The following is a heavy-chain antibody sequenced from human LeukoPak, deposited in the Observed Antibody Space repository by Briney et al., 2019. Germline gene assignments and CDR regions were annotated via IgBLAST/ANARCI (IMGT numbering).Heavy chain of an antibody. Sequence: ASVKVSCKASGYTLTDYDINWVRQAPGEGLEWMGRISPSSGGTNYAQSFQGRVTMTRDTSINTAYLELSSLRSDDTAVYYCARDGQYNTYYYGSGSYGAYWGQGTLVTVSS. D-gene: IGHD3-10*01. J-gene: IGHJ4*02. CDR3: ARDGQYNTYYYGSGSYGAY. V-gene: IGHV1-2*06. CDR1: GYTLTDYD. CDR2: ISPSSGGT.